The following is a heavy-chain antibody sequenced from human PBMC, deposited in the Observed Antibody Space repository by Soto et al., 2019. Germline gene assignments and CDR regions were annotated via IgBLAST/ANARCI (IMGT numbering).Heavy chain of an antibody. CDR3: TIQLPPFDP. Sequence: EVQLVESGGGLVKPGGSLRLSCAASGFTFSNAWMSWVRQAPGKGLEWVGRIKSKTDVGTTDYDAPVKGRFTISRDDSKNTLYLQMNSLKTHDTTVYYSTIQLPPFDPWGQGTLVPVSS. V-gene: IGHV3-15*01. CDR2: IKSKTDVGTT. CDR1: GFTFSNAW. D-gene: IGHD2-2*01. J-gene: IGHJ5*02.